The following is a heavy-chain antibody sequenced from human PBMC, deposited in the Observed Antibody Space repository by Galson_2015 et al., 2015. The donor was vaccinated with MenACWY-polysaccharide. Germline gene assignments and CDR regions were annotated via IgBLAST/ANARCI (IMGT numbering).Heavy chain of an antibody. CDR2: MNPNSGGT. V-gene: IGHV1-8*01. J-gene: IGHJ6*03. D-gene: IGHD2-15*01. Sequence: QATGQGLEWMGWMNPNSGGTGYAQKFQGRVTMTRDTSTSTAYMELNSLSSEDTAVYYCARVGGSSGALYYYYYYMDVWGEGTTVTVSS. CDR3: ARVGGSSGALYYYYYYMDV.